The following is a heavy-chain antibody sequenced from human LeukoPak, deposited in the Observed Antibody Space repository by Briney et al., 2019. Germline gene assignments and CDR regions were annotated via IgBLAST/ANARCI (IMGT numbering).Heavy chain of an antibody. Sequence: GGSLRLSCAASGFNVSSNYMNWVRQAPRKGLEWDSVIYGDVSAYYADSVKGRFTVSRHNSTTTLYLQMNSLSTEDTAVYYCASRRRGYSGYDWRYFDFWGQGTPVTVSS. CDR1: GFNVSSNY. CDR2: IYGDVSA. CDR3: ASRRRGYSGYDWRYFDF. J-gene: IGHJ4*02. D-gene: IGHD5-12*01. V-gene: IGHV3-53*04.